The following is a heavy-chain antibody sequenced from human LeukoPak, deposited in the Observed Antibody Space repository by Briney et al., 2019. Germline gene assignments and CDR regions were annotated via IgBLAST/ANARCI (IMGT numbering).Heavy chain of an antibody. Sequence: SETLSLTCAVYGGSFSGYYWSWIRQPPGKGLEWIGYIYHSGSTYYNPSLKSRVTISVDRSKNQFSLKLSSVTAADTAVYYCARDEGHSSSTDYWGQGTLVTVSS. J-gene: IGHJ4*02. CDR1: GGSFSGYY. V-gene: IGHV4-34*01. D-gene: IGHD6-13*01. CDR3: ARDEGHSSSTDY. CDR2: IYHSGST.